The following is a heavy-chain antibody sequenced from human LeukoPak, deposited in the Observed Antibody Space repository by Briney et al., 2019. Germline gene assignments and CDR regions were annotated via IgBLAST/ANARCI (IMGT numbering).Heavy chain of an antibody. CDR2: VSDDGSNK. D-gene: IGHD5-12*01. V-gene: IGHV3-30*07. CDR1: GFTFNSYA. J-gene: IGHJ4*02. Sequence: GGSLRLSCAVSGFTFNSYAMHWVRQAPGKGLEWVAVVSDDGSNKYYADPVKGRFTISRDNSKNTLYLQMNSLRAEDTAVYYCARGPSGYHNTGGQGTLVTVSS. CDR3: ARGPSGYHNT.